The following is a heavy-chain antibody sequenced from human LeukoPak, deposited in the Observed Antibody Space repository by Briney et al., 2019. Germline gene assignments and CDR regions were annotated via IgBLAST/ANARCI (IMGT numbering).Heavy chain of an antibody. V-gene: IGHV5-51*01. CDR3: ARRSYDFWSGYCFDY. Sequence: GESLKISRKGSGYSFTSYWIGWVRQMPGKGLEWMGIIYPGDSDTRYSPSFQGQVTISADKSISTAYLQWSSLKASDTAMYYCARRSYDFWSGYCFDYWGQGTLVTVSS. D-gene: IGHD3-3*01. J-gene: IGHJ4*02. CDR1: GYSFTSYW. CDR2: IYPGDSDT.